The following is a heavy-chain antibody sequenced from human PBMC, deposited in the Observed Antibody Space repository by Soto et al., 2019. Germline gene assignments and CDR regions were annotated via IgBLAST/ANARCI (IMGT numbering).Heavy chain of an antibody. CDR3: ARTSSSSLDYYYYYMDV. D-gene: IGHD6-6*01. CDR1: GFSLSTSGMC. CDR2: IDWDDDK. Sequence: ESGPTLVNPTQTLTLTCTFSGFSLSTSGMCVSWIRQPPGKALEWLARIDWDDDKYYSTSLKTRLTISKDTSKNQVVLTMTNMDPVDTATYYCARTSSSSLDYYYYYMDVWGKGTTVTVSS. V-gene: IGHV2-70*11. J-gene: IGHJ6*03.